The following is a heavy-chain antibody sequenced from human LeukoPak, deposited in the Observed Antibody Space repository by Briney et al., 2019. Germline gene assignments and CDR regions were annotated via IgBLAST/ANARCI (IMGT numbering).Heavy chain of an antibody. CDR1: GGSFSGYY. D-gene: IGHD5-18*01. CDR2: IYYSGST. J-gene: IGHJ3*02. Sequence: SETLSLTCAVYGGSFSGYYWSWIRQPPGKGLEWIGYIYYSGSTNYNPSLKSRVTISVDTSKNQFSLKLSSVTAADTAVYYCARVNRGYSYGYGLAFDIWGQGTMVTVSS. CDR3: ARVNRGYSYGYGLAFDI. V-gene: IGHV4-59*01.